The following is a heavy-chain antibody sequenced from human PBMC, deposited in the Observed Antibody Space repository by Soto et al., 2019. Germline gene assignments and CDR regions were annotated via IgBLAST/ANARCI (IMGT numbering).Heavy chain of an antibody. Sequence: PSETLSLTCTVSGGSISSYYWSWIRQPPGKGLEWIGYIYYSGSTNYNPSLKSRVTISVDTSKNQFSLKLSSVTAADTAVYYCASSTYYDYIWGESLGAFDIWGQGTMVTVSS. J-gene: IGHJ3*02. D-gene: IGHD3-16*01. CDR1: GGSISSYY. CDR2: IYYSGST. CDR3: ASSTYYDYIWGESLGAFDI. V-gene: IGHV4-59*01.